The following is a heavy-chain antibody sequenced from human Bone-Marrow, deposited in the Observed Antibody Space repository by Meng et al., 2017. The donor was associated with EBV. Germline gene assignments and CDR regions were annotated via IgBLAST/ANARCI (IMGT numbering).Heavy chain of an antibody. Sequence: QLQLQESGPGLVKPSGXLSLTCAVSGGSISSGNWWTWVRQPPGKGLEWIGEIYHSGSTNYNPSLVSRVTISVDKSKNQFSLKLNSVTAADTAVYYCARDSLWGRLKGAMDSWGQGTLVTVSS. CDR3: ARDSLWGRLKGAMDS. J-gene: IGHJ4*02. V-gene: IGHV4-4*02. CDR2: IYHSGST. CDR1: GGSISSGNW. D-gene: IGHD1-26*01.